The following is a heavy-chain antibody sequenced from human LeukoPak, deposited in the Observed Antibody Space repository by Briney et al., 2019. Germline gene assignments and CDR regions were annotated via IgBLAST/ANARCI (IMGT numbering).Heavy chain of an antibody. CDR2: IKEDGSEK. V-gene: IGHV3-7*01. D-gene: IGHD3-22*01. Sequence: GGSLRLSCAASGFTFSSYWMSWVRQAPGKGLEWVANIKEDGSEKYYVDSVKGRFTISRDNAKNSLYLQMNSLRAEDTAVYYCTRIISGYDAFDIWGQGTMVTVSS. CDR1: GFTFSSYW. J-gene: IGHJ3*02. CDR3: TRIISGYDAFDI.